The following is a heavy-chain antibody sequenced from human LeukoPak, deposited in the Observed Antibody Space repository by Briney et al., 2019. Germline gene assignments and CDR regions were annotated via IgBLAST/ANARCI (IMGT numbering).Heavy chain of an antibody. Sequence: GGSLRLSCAASGFTFSSYWMSWVRQAPGKGLEWVANIKQDGSEKYYVDSVKGRFTISRDNAKNSLYLQMNSLRAEDTAVYYCARERHIAAAGKDYYYMDVWGKGTTVTVSS. J-gene: IGHJ6*03. CDR3: ARERHIAAAGKDYYYMDV. D-gene: IGHD6-13*01. CDR2: IKQDGSEK. V-gene: IGHV3-7*01. CDR1: GFTFSSYW.